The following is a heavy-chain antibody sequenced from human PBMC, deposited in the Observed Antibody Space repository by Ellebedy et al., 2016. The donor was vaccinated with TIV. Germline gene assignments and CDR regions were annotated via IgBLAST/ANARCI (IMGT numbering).Heavy chain of an antibody. D-gene: IGHD3-10*01. CDR3: ARDSGSYYRFDK. CDR1: GDSISTYY. CDR2: IYYSGNS. Sequence: SETLSLTXTVSGDSISTYYWSWIRQAPGKGLEWIGYIYYSGNSTYNPSLKSRATISIDTSKNQFSLRLASVTAADTAVYFCARDSGSYYRFDKWGQGTLVTVSS. J-gene: IGHJ4*02. V-gene: IGHV4-59*01.